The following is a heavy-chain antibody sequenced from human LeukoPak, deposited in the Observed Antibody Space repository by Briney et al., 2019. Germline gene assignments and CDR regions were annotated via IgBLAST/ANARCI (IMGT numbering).Heavy chain of an antibody. J-gene: IGHJ4*02. D-gene: IGHD6-6*01. V-gene: IGHV3-23*01. CDR1: GFTFSSYA. CDR3: AKRVEYSSSSGGYFDF. CDR2: ISDSGVDT. Sequence: PGGSLRLSCAASGFTFSSYAMTWVRQAPGKGLEWVSAISDSGVDTYYADSVRGRFTISRDNSKNTLYLQMNSLRAEDTAVYYCAKRVEYSSSSGGYFDFWGQGALVTVSS.